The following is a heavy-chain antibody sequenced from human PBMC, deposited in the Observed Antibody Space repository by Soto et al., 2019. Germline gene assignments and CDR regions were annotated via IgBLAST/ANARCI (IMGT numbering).Heavy chain of an antibody. V-gene: IGHV3-23*01. D-gene: IGHD2-8*01. J-gene: IGHJ6*02. CDR2: LTASGLNT. CDR3: AKGLGNAKEV. Sequence: EMQLLESGGGLVQPGGSLRLSCSASGFNFGSYGMSWVRQAPGKGLEWVSGLTASGLNTYYTDSVKGRFTISRDNSRNTVYLQMSGLRVEDTAVFHCAKGLGNAKEVWGQGTTVTVSS. CDR1: GFNFGSYG.